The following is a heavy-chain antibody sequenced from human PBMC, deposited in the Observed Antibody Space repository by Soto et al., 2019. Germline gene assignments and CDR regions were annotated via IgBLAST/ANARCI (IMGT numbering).Heavy chain of an antibody. CDR1: GGSISSYY. CDR3: ARDGFSKLDY. CDR2: IYYSGST. J-gene: IGHJ4*02. V-gene: IGHV4-59*01. D-gene: IGHD2-2*01. Sequence: SETLSLTCTVSGGSISSYYWSWIRQPPGKGLEWIGYIYYSGSTNYNPSLKSRVTISVDTSKNQFSLKLSSVTAADTAVYYCARDGFSKLDYWGQGTLVTVSS.